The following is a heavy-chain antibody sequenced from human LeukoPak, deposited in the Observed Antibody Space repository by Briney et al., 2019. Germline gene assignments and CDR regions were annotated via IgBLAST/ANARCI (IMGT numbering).Heavy chain of an antibody. CDR3: ATIKRGNIFGYFDF. J-gene: IGHJ4*02. D-gene: IGHD5-18*01. CDR2: MLDTVTT. Sequence: PSETLSLTCAVSGASMNTHYWSWIRQPPGKGLEWIGYMLDTVTTRDNPSLKSRFTLSADTSKNQFSLRLTSVTAADTAVYYCATIKRGNIFGYFDFWGQGIPVTVSS. V-gene: IGHV4-59*11. CDR1: GASMNTHY.